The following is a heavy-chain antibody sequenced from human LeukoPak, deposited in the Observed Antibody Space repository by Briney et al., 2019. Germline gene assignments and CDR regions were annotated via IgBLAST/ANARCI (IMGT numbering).Heavy chain of an antibody. V-gene: IGHV1-69*13. CDR1: GCTFTSYG. Sequence: GASVKVSCKASGCTFTSYGISWVRQAPGQGLEWMGGIIPMFGTANYAQKFQGRVTITADESTSTAYMELSSLRSEDTAVYYCARNTGYSSSWYADYWGQGTLVTVSS. CDR3: ARNTGYSSSWYADY. J-gene: IGHJ4*02. CDR2: IIPMFGTA. D-gene: IGHD6-13*01.